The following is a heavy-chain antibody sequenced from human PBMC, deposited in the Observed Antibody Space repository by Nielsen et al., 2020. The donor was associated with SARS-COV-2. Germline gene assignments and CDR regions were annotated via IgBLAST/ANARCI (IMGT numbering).Heavy chain of an antibody. D-gene: IGHD1-1*01. V-gene: IGHV3-30*04. J-gene: IGHJ6*02. CDR3: ANLEETGTQYYYYYYGMDV. Sequence: SCAASGFTFSSYAMHWVRQAPGKGLEWVAVISYDGSNKYYADSVKGRFTISRDNSKNTLYLQMNSLRAEDTAVYYCANLEETGTQYYYYYYGMDVWGQGTTVTVSS. CDR1: GFTFSSYA. CDR2: ISYDGSNK.